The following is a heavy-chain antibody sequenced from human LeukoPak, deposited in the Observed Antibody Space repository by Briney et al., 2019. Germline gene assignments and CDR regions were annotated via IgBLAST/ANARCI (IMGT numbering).Heavy chain of an antibody. J-gene: IGHJ4*02. V-gene: IGHV4-4*02. D-gene: IGHD5-24*01. CDR2: VYHSGST. CDR1: GDSISTNHW. Sequence: SGTLSLTCAVSGDSISTNHWWSWVRQPPGKGLEWIGEVYHSGSTNYNPSLKSRVTISVDKSKNLFSLKLTSVTAADTAMYYCASARWDYGAQETLVTVSS. CDR3: ASARWDY.